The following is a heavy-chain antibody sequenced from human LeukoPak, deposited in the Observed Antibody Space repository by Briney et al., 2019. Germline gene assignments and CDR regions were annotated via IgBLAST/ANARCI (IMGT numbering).Heavy chain of an antibody. Sequence: ASVTVSCKASGYTFTGYYMHWVRQAPGKGLEWMGWINPNSGGTNYAQKFQGRVTMTRDTSISTAYMELSRLRSDDTAVYYCARFYGGNSGMLPRATFAIWGQGTMVTVSS. CDR1: GYTFTGYY. CDR2: INPNSGGT. CDR3: ARFYGGNSGMLPRATFAI. D-gene: IGHD4-23*01. V-gene: IGHV1-2*02. J-gene: IGHJ3*02.